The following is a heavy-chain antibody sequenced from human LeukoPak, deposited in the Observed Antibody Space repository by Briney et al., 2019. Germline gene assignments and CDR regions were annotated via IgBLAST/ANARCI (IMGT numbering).Heavy chain of an antibody. Sequence: PGGSLRLSCAASGFTFSSYSMNWVRQAPGKGLEWVSYISSSSSTIYYADSVKGRFTISRDNAKNSLYLQMNSLRDEDTAVYYCAKDPPNTWPSVVYFDYWGQGTLVTVSS. CDR1: GFTFSSYS. CDR3: AKDPPNTWPSVVYFDY. D-gene: IGHD4-23*01. CDR2: ISSSSSTI. J-gene: IGHJ4*02. V-gene: IGHV3-48*02.